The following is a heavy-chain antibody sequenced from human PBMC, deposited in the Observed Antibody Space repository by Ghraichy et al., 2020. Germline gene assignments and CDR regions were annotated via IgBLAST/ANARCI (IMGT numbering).Heavy chain of an antibody. V-gene: IGHV3-23*01. CDR2: ITSNAGST. J-gene: IGHJ4*02. CDR3: TKVRLEVGRRFDF. CDR1: GFPFSSYA. Sequence: GGSLRLSCAASGFPFSSYAMSWVRQTPGKGLEWVSLITSNAGSTYYADSVKGRFIISRDNAKNTIYLQLNSLRTEDTALYYCTKVRLEVGRRFDFWGQGTLVTVSS. D-gene: IGHD1-1*01.